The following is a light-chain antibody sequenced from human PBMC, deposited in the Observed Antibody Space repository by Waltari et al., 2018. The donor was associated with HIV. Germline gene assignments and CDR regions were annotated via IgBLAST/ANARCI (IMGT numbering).Light chain of an antibody. CDR1: QSLLHRNRYTY. CDR3: MQALQTPYT. Sequence: DIEKTQSPLPLHVPPGEPASISCSSSQSLLHRNRYTYLDWYLQKPGQSPQLLIYLGSNRASGVPDRFSGSGSGTDFTLKISRVEAEDVGVYYCMQALQTPYTFGQGTKLEIK. V-gene: IGKV2-28*01. J-gene: IGKJ2*01. CDR2: LGS.